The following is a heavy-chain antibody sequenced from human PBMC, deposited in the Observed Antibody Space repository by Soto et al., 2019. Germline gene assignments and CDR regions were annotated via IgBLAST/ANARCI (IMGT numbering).Heavy chain of an antibody. V-gene: IGHV3-15*01. CDR1: GFTFSNAW. Sequence: GGSLRLSCAASGFTFSNAWMSWVRQAPGKGLEWVGRINSKTDCGTTDYAAPVKGRFTISRDESKNTLYLQMNSLKTEDTAVYYCSPSWPPGNGFDIWGQGTMVTVSS. CDR3: SPSWPPGNGFDI. J-gene: IGHJ3*02. CDR2: INSKTDCGTT.